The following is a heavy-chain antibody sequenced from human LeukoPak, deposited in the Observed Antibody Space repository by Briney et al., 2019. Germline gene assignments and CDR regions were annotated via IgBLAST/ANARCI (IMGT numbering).Heavy chain of an antibody. CDR1: GGTFSNYG. D-gene: IGHD5-12*01. V-gene: IGHV1-69*04. Sequence: ASVKVSCKASGGTFSNYGINWVRQAPGQGPEWMGRIVPILGVTSYAQEFQGRVTISADKSTTTVYMEQSSLRSEDTAVYYCARDRGYEGGFDYWGQGTLVTVSS. J-gene: IGHJ4*02. CDR2: IVPILGVT. CDR3: ARDRGYEGGFDY.